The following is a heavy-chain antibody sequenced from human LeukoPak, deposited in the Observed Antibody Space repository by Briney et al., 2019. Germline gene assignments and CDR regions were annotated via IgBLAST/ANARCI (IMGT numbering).Heavy chain of an antibody. D-gene: IGHD3-22*01. CDR3: AKDGGYYDSTYFDY. Sequence: GGSLRLSCAASGFTFSSYGMHWVRQAPGKGLEWVAFIRYDGSNKYYADSVKGRFTIPRDNSKNTLYLQMNSLRAEDTAVYYCAKDGGYYDSTYFDYWGQGTLVTVSS. CDR2: IRYDGSNK. J-gene: IGHJ4*02. CDR1: GFTFSSYG. V-gene: IGHV3-30*02.